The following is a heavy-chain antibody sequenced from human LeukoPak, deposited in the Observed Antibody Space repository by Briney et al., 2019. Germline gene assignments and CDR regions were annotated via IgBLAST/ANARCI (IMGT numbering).Heavy chain of an antibody. J-gene: IGHJ4*02. Sequence: GGSLRLSCAASGFTFSSYSMNWVRQAPGKGLEWVSAISGSGGSTYYADSVKGRFTISRDNSKNTLYLQMNSLRAEDTAVYYCAKMGDRYYFDYWGQGTLVTVSS. CDR1: GFTFSSYS. V-gene: IGHV3-23*01. CDR2: ISGSGGST. D-gene: IGHD2-21*02. CDR3: AKMGDRYYFDY.